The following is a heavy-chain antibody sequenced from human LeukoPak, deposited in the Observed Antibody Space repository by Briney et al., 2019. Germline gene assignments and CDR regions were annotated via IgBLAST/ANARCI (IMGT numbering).Heavy chain of an antibody. CDR3: AKDVWGPTAMKNNWFDP. J-gene: IGHJ5*02. V-gene: IGHV3-23*01. D-gene: IGHD3-16*01. Sequence: GGSLRLSCAASGFSFSNYVMTWVRQAPGKGLEWVSMISGSGESTTYAGSVKGRFTVSRDNSQNTLYLQMDSLRGDDTALYYCAKDVWGPTAMKNNWFDPWGQGTLVTVS. CDR1: GFSFSNYV. CDR2: ISGSGEST.